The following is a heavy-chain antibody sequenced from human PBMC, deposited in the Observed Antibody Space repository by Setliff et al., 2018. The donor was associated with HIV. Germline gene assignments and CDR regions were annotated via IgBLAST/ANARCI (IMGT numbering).Heavy chain of an antibody. D-gene: IGHD3-16*01. CDR3: AKHDFGEGSCFDP. J-gene: IGHJ5*02. Sequence: SETLSLTCTVSGGSFIGSSFQSTWIRQTPGKGLEWIADIAYSGTTMYTNYNPSLESRVIISEDTSRDQFFLKLTSVTADDTGIYYCAKHDFGEGSCFDPWGQGSLVTVSS. CDR2: IAYSGTTMYT. V-gene: IGHV4-39*07. CDR1: GGSFIGSSFQ.